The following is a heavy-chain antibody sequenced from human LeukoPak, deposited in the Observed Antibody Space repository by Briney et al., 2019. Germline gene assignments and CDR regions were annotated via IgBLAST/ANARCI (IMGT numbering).Heavy chain of an antibody. V-gene: IGHV3-66*01. D-gene: IGHD5-24*01. CDR1: EFTVSSNY. J-gene: IGHJ4*02. CDR2: IYSGNNT. CDR3: ATERRDGYNFNFDY. Sequence: GGSLRLSCAASEFTVSSNYMSWVRQAPGKGLEWVSVIYSGNNTYYADSVKGRFTISRDNSKNTLYLQMNSLRAEDTAVYYCATERRDGYNFNFDYWGQGTLVTVSS.